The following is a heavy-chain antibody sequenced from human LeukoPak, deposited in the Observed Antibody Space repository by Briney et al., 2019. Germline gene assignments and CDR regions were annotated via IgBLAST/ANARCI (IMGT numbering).Heavy chain of an antibody. Sequence: GGSLSLSCAASGFTFSNVWMSWVRQVPGKGLEWVGRIRRKTDGETTDHAAPVKGRFTISRDDSKNTLYLQMNSLKTEDTAVYYCVTDLVIKGYFDYWGQGALVTVSS. V-gene: IGHV3-15*01. CDR2: IRRKTDGETT. D-gene: IGHD2-21*01. CDR1: GFTFSNVW. CDR3: VTDLVIKGYFDY. J-gene: IGHJ4*02.